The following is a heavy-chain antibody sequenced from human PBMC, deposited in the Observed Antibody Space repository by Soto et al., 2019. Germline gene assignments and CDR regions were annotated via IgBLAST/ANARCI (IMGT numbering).Heavy chain of an antibody. Sequence: RGESLKISCKGSGYSFTSYWIGWVRQMPGKGLEWMGIIYPGDSDTRYSPSFQGQVTISADKSISTAYLQWSSLKASDTAIYYCASYCSGGSCYSNAFDIWGQGTMVTVSS. CDR3: ASYCSGGSCYSNAFDI. J-gene: IGHJ3*02. CDR1: GYSFTSYW. D-gene: IGHD2-15*01. V-gene: IGHV5-51*01. CDR2: IYPGDSDT.